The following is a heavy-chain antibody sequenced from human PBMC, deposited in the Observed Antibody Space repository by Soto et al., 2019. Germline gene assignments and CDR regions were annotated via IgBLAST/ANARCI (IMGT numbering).Heavy chain of an antibody. Sequence: QVQLVQSGAEVKKPGASVKVSCKASGYTFTSYGISWVRQAPGQGLEWMGWISSYNGNTNYAQKLQGRVTMTTDTSTSTAYMEWRSLRSDDTAVYYCARDKGIVGSKGGFGYWGQGTLVTVSS. CDR2: ISSYNGNT. CDR3: ARDKGIVGSKGGFGY. V-gene: IGHV1-18*04. CDR1: GYTFTSYG. J-gene: IGHJ4*02. D-gene: IGHD1-26*01.